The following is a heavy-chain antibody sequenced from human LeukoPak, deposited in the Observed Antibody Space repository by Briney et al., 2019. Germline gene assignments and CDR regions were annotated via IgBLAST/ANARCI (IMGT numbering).Heavy chain of an antibody. CDR3: AKYNWNDGDFDY. D-gene: IGHD1-20*01. CDR1: GFTFSRYV. CDR2: ISGSGGST. Sequence: GGSLRLSCAASGFTFSRYVMSWVRHAPGRGLEWVSSISGSGGSTYYADSVKGRFTISRDNSKNTLYVQMNSLRAEDTAVYYCAKYNWNDGDFDYWGQGTLVTVSS. J-gene: IGHJ4*02. V-gene: IGHV3-23*01.